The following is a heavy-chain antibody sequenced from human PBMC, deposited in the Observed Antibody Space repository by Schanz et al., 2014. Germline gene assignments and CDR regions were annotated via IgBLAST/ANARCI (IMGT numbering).Heavy chain of an antibody. D-gene: IGHD6-19*01. V-gene: IGHV3-11*05. CDR2: ISDSGTYT. CDR3: AASSGWHPSTDY. J-gene: IGHJ4*02. CDR1: GFVFGDSY. Sequence: QVQVVQSGGGLVKPGGSLRLSCAASGFVFGDSYMTWIRQAPGKGLEWLSYISDSGTYTNYADSVKGRFTISRNNAKSSLYLQMNSLRVEDTAVYYCAASSGWHPSTDYWGQGTLVTVSS.